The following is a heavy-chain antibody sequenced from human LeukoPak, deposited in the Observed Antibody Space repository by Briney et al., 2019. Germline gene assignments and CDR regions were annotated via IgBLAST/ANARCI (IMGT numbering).Heavy chain of an antibody. V-gene: IGHV3-7*01. J-gene: IGHJ4*02. CDR1: GFTFSSYW. CDR2: IKQDGNEK. Sequence: GGSLRLSCAASGFTFSSYWMSWVRQAPGKGLEWVANIKQDGNEKYFVDSVKGRFSISRDNAKNSLYLQMSSLRAEDTAVYYCARAGYCRGGTCYSNYFDFWGQGTLVTVSS. D-gene: IGHD2-15*01. CDR3: ARAGYCRGGTCYSNYFDF.